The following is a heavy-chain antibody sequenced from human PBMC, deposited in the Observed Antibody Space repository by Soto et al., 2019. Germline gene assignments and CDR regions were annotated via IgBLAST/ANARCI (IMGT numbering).Heavy chain of an antibody. CDR3: ARDPRYYDFWSGYSSYYGMDV. Sequence: PSETLSLTCAVYGGSFSGYYWSWIRQPPGKGPEWIGEINHSGSTNYNPSLKSRVTISVDTSKNQFSLKLSSVTAADTAVYYCARDPRYYDFWSGYSSYYGMDVWGQGTTVTVSS. J-gene: IGHJ6*02. CDR1: GGSFSGYY. V-gene: IGHV4-34*01. CDR2: INHSGST. D-gene: IGHD3-3*01.